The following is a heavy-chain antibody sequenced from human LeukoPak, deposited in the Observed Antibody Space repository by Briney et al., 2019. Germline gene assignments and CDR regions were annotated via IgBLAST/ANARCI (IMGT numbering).Heavy chain of an antibody. V-gene: IGHV4-39*01. J-gene: IGHJ4*02. D-gene: IGHD2-21*01. CDR3: ASQMGTGLWSFDS. Sequence: SETLSLTSTVYGASMIRSDYWWGCIRQPPGKGLEWIGSVYYSGDTHYNPSLKSRVSISADTSRNQFSLKLSSVSAADTALYYCASQMGTGLWSFDSWGQGILVTVST. CDR1: GASMIRSDYW. CDR2: VYYSGDT.